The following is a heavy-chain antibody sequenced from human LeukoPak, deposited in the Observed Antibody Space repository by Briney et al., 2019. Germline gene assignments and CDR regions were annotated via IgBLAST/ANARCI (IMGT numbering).Heavy chain of an antibody. D-gene: IGHD1-26*01. J-gene: IGHJ4*02. V-gene: IGHV3-9*01. CDR2: ISWNGGDI. Sequence: GRSLRLSCAPSRLTFDDYAMHWVRQAPGKDLEGVSGISWNGGDIGYADSVKGRFTISRDNAKNSLYLQMNSLRAEDTAFYYCAKEHSFGGELPDYWGEGTLVTVSS. CDR1: RLTFDDYA. CDR3: AKEHSFGGELPDY.